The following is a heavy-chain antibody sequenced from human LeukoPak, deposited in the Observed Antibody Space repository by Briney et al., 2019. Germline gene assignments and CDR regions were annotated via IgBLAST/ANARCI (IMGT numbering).Heavy chain of an antibody. J-gene: IGHJ4*02. D-gene: IGHD6-13*01. CDR3: PEGN. Sequence: GGSLRLSCAASGFTFSSYGMHWVRQAPGKGLEWVSVIYSGGSTYYADSVKGRFTISRDNSKNTLYLQMNSLGAEDTAISWFPEGNWGQGTLVTVSS. CDR2: IYSGGST. CDR1: GFTFSSYG. V-gene: IGHV3-NL1*01.